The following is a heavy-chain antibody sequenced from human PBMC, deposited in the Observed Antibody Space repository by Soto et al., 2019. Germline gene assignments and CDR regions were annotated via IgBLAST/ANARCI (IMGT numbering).Heavy chain of an antibody. CDR3: ARPPVTNSLYGGYGMDV. V-gene: IGHV3-48*03. J-gene: IGHJ6*02. Sequence: EVQLVESGGGLVQPGGSLRLSCAASGFTFSSYEMNWVRQAPGKGLEWVSYISSSGSTIYYADSVKGRFTISRDNAKNSLYLQMNSLRAEDTAVYYCARPPVTNSLYGGYGMDVWGQGTTVTVSS. CDR1: GFTFSSYE. CDR2: ISSSGSTI. D-gene: IGHD3-3*01.